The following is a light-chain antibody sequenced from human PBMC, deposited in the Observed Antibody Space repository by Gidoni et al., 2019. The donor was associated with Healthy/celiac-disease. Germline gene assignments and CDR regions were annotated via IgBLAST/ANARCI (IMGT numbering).Light chain of an antibody. CDR2: AAS. Sequence: DIQMTQSSSSLSAAVGGRVTITCRASQRSSNYAAWYQQKPGKVPKLLLYAASTLQSGVPSRFSGSGSGTDFTLTISSLQHEDVATYYCQKYNSAPIFTFGPGTKVDIK. CDR3: QKYNSAPIFT. J-gene: IGKJ3*01. V-gene: IGKV1-27*01. CDR1: QRSSNY.